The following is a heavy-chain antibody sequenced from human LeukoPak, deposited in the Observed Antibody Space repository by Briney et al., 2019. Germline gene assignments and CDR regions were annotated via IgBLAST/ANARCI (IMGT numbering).Heavy chain of an antibody. V-gene: IGHV3-23*01. D-gene: IGHD3-16*02. CDR2: ISYSGAKS. CDR1: GFTFSSSS. J-gene: IGHJ3*01. Sequence: GGSLRLSCAASGFTFSSSSMSWVRQAPGEGLEWVALISYSGAKSYYTDSVRGRFTIYRDNSKDTLFLQMNSLRAEDTAIYYCERDMNLSSWGLGTMVTVCS. CDR3: ERDMNLSS.